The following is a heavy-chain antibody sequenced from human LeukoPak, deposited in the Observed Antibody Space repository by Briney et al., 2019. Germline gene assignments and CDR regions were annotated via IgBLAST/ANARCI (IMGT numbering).Heavy chain of an antibody. CDR2: IYTSGST. D-gene: IGHD3-22*01. J-gene: IGHJ4*02. Sequence: MSSETLSPTCTVSGGSISSYYWSWIRQPAGKGLEWIGRIYTSGSTNYNPSLKSRVTISVDTSKNQFSLKLSSVTAADTAVYYCAGGRYYYDSSGYDYWGQGTLVTVSS. CDR1: GGSISSYY. CDR3: AGGRYYYDSSGYDY. V-gene: IGHV4-4*07.